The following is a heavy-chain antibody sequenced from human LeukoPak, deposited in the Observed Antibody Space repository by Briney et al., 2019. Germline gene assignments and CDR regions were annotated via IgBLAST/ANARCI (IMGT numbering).Heavy chain of an antibody. D-gene: IGHD1-26*01. CDR1: GFTFSSNW. CDR3: ARDLHSGAYTFDY. CDR2: ISSISTII. Sequence: GGSLRLSCAASGFTFSSNWMTWVRQAPGKGLEWVSYISSISTIIYYAGSVKGRFTISRDNAKNSLYLQMNSLRDEDTAVYYCARDLHSGAYTFDYWGQGTLVTVSS. J-gene: IGHJ4*02. V-gene: IGHV3-48*02.